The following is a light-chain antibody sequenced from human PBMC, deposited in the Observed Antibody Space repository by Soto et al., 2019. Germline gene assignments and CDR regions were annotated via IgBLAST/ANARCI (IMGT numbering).Light chain of an antibody. J-gene: IGLJ3*02. CDR2: EDN. CDR1: SGSIASKY. V-gene: IGLV6-57*01. CDR3: QSYDANNQV. Sequence: NFLLTQPHSVSASPGKTVIISFTRSSGSIASKYVQWYQQRPGRSPTNVIYEDNQRPSGVPDRFSGSIDSSSNSASLPISVVETEDEAYSFWQSYDANNQVFCVGTKVTVL.